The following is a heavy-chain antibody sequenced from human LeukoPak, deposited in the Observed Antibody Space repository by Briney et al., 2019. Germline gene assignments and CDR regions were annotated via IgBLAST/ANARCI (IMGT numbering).Heavy chain of an antibody. V-gene: IGHV3-30*04. D-gene: IGHD5-24*01. Sequence: GGSLRLSCAASKFIFSSYAMHWVRQAPGKGLEWVAVISYDGSNKYYADSVKGRFTISRDNSKNTLYLQMNSLRAEDTAVYYCAKDLGDGYTPYYFDYWGQGTLVTVSS. CDR3: AKDLGDGYTPYYFDY. J-gene: IGHJ4*02. CDR2: ISYDGSNK. CDR1: KFIFSSYA.